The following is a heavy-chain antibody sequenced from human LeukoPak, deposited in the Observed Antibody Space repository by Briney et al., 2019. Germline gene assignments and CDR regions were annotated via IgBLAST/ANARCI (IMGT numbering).Heavy chain of an antibody. D-gene: IGHD3-22*01. J-gene: IGHJ4*02. CDR3: AREGEGVVVF. CDR1: GDSISSGRNY. CDR2: IYSSGNT. Sequence: SETLSLTCSVSGDSISSGRNYWGWIRQSPGKGLEWIASIYSSGNTHSNPSLKSRVSISVDTSKNQVSLKLYSVTAADTAVYYCAREGEGVVVFWGQGTLVTVSS. V-gene: IGHV4-39*07.